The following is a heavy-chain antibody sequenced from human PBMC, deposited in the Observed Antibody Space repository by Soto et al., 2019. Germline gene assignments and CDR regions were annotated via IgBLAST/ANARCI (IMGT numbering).Heavy chain of an antibody. Sequence: GESLKISCKGSGYSFTSYWISWVRQMPGKGLEWMGRIDPSDSYTNYSPSFQGHVTISADKSISTAYLQWSSLKASDTAMYYCASRRSSTLYYYYYYGMDVWGQGTTVTVSS. CDR2: IDPSDSYT. CDR1: GYSFTSYW. D-gene: IGHD6-13*01. CDR3: ASRRSSTLYYYYYYGMDV. V-gene: IGHV5-10-1*01. J-gene: IGHJ6*02.